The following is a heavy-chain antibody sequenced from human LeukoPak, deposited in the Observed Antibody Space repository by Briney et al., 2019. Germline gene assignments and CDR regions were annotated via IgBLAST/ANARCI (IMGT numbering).Heavy chain of an antibody. CDR2: INPNSGGT. J-gene: IGHJ4*02. V-gene: IGHV1-2*02. CDR3: ARGTTVAGTGPLMNY. CDR1: GYTFTGYY. Sequence: ASVKVSCRASGYTFTGYYMHWVRRAPGQGLERVGWINPNSGGTEFAQKFQGKVTMTRDTSISTAYMDLTSLRSDDTAVYYCARGTTVAGTGPLMNYWGQGTLVTVA. D-gene: IGHD6-19*01.